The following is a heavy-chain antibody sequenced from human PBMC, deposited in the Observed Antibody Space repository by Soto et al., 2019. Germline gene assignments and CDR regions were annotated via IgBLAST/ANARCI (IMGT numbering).Heavy chain of an antibody. J-gene: IGHJ6*02. Sequence: PSETLSLTCTVSGGYISSSSYHWGWIRQPPGKGLEWIGSIYYSGSTYYNPSLKSRVTISVDTSKNQFSLKLSSVTAADTAVYYGARHPYYYGSGMIYYYGMDVWGQGTTVTVS. CDR1: GGYISSSSYH. D-gene: IGHD3-10*01. V-gene: IGHV4-39*01. CDR3: ARHPYYYGSGMIYYYGMDV. CDR2: IYYSGST.